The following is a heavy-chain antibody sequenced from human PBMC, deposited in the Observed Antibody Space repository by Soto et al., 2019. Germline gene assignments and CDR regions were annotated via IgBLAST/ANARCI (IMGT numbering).Heavy chain of an antibody. D-gene: IGHD3-10*01. CDR2: IYYSGST. V-gene: IGHV4-39*01. Sequence: QLQLQESRPGLVKPSETLSLTCTVSGGSISSSSYYWGWIRQPPGKGLEWIGSIYYSGSTYYNPSLKSRVTISVDTSKNQFSLKLSSVTAADTAVYYCARLTDGSGFDAFDISGQGTMVTVSS. J-gene: IGHJ3*02. CDR3: ARLTDGSGFDAFDI. CDR1: GGSISSSSYY.